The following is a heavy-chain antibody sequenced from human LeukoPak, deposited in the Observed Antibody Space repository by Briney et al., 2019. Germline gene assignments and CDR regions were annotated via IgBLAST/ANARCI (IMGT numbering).Heavy chain of an antibody. CDR1: GFTFSGSA. V-gene: IGHV3-73*01. CDR3: TSTPTTVTTP. CDR2: IRSKANSYAT. Sequence: GGSLRLSCAASGFTFSGSAMHWVRQASGKGLEWVGRIRSKANSYATAYAASVKGRFTISRDDSKNTAYLQMNSLKTEDTAVYYCTSTPTTVTTPWGQGTMVTVSS. J-gene: IGHJ3*01. D-gene: IGHD4-17*01.